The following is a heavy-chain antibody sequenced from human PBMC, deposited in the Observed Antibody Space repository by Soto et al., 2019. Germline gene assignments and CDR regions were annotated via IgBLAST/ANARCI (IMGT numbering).Heavy chain of an antibody. CDR1: GGSISSYY. CDR2: IYYSGST. D-gene: IGHD3-22*01. V-gene: IGHV4-59*01. J-gene: IGHJ5*02. CDR3: ERVNYYYDSSNWLDP. Sequence: SETLSLTCTVSGGSISSYYWSWIRQPPGKGLEWIGYIYYSGSTNYNPSLKSRVTISVDTSKNQFSLKLSSVTAADTAVYYCERVNYYYDSSNWLDPWGQGTLVTVSS.